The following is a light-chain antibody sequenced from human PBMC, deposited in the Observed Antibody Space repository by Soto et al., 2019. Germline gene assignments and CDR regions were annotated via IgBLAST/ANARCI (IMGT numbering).Light chain of an antibody. CDR1: LSLVNSDGNSY. J-gene: IGKJ2*03. CDR3: VQGRYWPS. Sequence: DVAMTQSPLSLSVTLGQPASISCTSSLSLVNSDGNSYLNWFHQRPGQSPRRLLYKASNRDSGVPDRVSGSGSGTDFALKISRVEAEDVGIYYDVQGRYWPSVGQRTRLEI. CDR2: KAS. V-gene: IGKV2-30*01.